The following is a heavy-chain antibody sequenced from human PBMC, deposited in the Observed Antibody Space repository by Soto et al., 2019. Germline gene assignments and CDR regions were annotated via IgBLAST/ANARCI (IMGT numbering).Heavy chain of an antibody. Sequence: EIDLLESGGGLVQPGGSLRLSCAASGFTFTTYAMGWVRQAPGKGLEWASSISGSGAGTFYADSVKGRFTISRDNAKKMVYLQMNGLRADDTAVYYCAKEALTVAGNNFDSWGQGTLVTVSS. J-gene: IGHJ4*02. CDR2: ISGSGAGT. V-gene: IGHV3-23*01. CDR3: AKEALTVAGNNFDS. CDR1: GFTFTTYA. D-gene: IGHD6-19*01.